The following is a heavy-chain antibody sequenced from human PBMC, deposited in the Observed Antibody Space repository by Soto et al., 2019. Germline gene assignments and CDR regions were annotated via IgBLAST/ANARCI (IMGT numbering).Heavy chain of an antibody. CDR3: ARDIAAAGI. CDR2: IYYSGST. Sequence: SETLSLTCTVSGGSISSYYWSWIRQPPGKGLEWIGYIYYSGSTNYNPSLKSRVTISVDTSKNQFSLKLSSVTAADTAVYYRARDIAAAGIWGQGTLVTVSS. D-gene: IGHD6-13*01. V-gene: IGHV4-59*01. CDR1: GGSISSYY. J-gene: IGHJ4*02.